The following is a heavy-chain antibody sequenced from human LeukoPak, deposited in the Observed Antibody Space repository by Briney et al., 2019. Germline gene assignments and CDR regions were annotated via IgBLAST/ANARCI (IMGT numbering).Heavy chain of an antibody. CDR1: GDSISSAASY. D-gene: IGHD3-3*01. CDR2: IYHSGST. J-gene: IGHJ3*02. Sequence: PSETLSLTCTVSGDSISSAASYWSWIRQPPGKGLEWIGYIYHSGSTYYNPSLKSRVIISVDRSKNQFSLNLTSVTAADTAVYYCAKDGTYDFWSGYSIWGQGTMVTVSS. CDR3: AKDGTYDFWSGYSI. V-gene: IGHV4-30-2*01.